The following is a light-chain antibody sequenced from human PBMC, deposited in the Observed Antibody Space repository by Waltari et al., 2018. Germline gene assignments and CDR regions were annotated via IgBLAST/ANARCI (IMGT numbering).Light chain of an antibody. V-gene: IGLV3-19*01. Sequence: SSELTQDPAVSVALGQTVRITCHGASLSYYYANRYLQKPGQAPLLVMYGKNNRPSGIPDRFSGSYSGDTASLTITGAQAEDEADYYCNSRDSNGNPFVFGPATKVTVL. CDR1: SLSYYY. J-gene: IGLJ1*01. CDR3: NSRDSNGNPFV. CDR2: GKN.